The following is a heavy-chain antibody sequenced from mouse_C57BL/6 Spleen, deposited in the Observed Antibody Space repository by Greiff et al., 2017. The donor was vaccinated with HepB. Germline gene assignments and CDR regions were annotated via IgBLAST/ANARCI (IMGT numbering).Heavy chain of an antibody. V-gene: IGHV5-4*01. CDR2: ISDGGSYT. Sequence: EVQVVESGGGLVKPGGSLKLSCAASGFTFSSYAMSWVRQTPEKRLEWVATISDGGSYTYYPDNVKGRFTISRDNAKNNLYLHMSHLKSEDTAMYYCARERRWNYFDYWGQGTTLTVSS. CDR3: ARERRWNYFDY. J-gene: IGHJ2*01. CDR1: GFTFSSYA. D-gene: IGHD2-12*01.